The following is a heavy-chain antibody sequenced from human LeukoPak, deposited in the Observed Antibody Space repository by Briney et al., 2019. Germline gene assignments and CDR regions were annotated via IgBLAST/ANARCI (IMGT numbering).Heavy chain of an antibody. V-gene: IGHV3-21*01. Sequence: PGGSLRLSCAASGFTFNSYSMNRVRQAPGKGLEWVSSISSSSSYIYYADSVKGRFTISRDNAKNSLYLQMNSLRAEDTAVYYCARAEYSGYDWTDYWGQGTLVTVSS. D-gene: IGHD5-12*01. CDR2: ISSSSSYI. CDR1: GFTFNSYS. J-gene: IGHJ4*02. CDR3: ARAEYSGYDWTDY.